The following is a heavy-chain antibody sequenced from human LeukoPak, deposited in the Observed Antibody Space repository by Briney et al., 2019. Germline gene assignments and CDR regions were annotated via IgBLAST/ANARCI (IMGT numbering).Heavy chain of an antibody. V-gene: IGHV1-2*02. Sequence: GASVEVSCKASGYTFTGYYMHWVRQAPGQGLEWMGWINPNSGGTNYAQKFQGRVTMTRDTSISTAYMELSRLRSDDTAVYYCARDLGYYDSSGYTDPWGQGTLVTVSS. J-gene: IGHJ5*02. CDR1: GYTFTGYY. CDR2: INPNSGGT. CDR3: ARDLGYYDSSGYTDP. D-gene: IGHD3-22*01.